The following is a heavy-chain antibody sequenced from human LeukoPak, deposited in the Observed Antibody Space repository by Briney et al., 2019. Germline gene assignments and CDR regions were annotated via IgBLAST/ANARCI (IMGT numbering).Heavy chain of an antibody. CDR2: ISWNSGSI. V-gene: IGHV3-9*01. Sequence: PGRSLRLSCAASGFTFDDYAMHWVRQAPGKGLEWVSGISWNSGSIGYADSVKGRFTISRDNAKNSLYLQMNSLRAEDTALYYCAKASGIAAAGFDYWGRGTLVTVSS. D-gene: IGHD6-13*01. J-gene: IGHJ4*02. CDR3: AKASGIAAAGFDY. CDR1: GFTFDDYA.